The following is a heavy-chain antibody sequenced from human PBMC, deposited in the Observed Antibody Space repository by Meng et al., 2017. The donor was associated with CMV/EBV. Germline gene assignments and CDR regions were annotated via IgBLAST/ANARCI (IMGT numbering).Heavy chain of an antibody. CDR3: ARGRAIFGVVTWAFGI. J-gene: IGHJ3*02. CDR2: IFYSGRA. D-gene: IGHD3-3*01. CDR1: GGSISSSTYY. V-gene: IGHV4-39*01. Sequence: SETLSLTCTVSGGSISSSTYYWGWIRQPPGKGLEWIGSIFYSGRAFYNPSLKSRISISVDTSKNQFSLKLSSVTAADTAVYYCARGRAIFGVVTWAFGIWGQGTMVTVSS.